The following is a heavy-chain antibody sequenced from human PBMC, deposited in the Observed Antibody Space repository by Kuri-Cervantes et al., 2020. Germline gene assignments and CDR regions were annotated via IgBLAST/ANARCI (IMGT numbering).Heavy chain of an antibody. D-gene: IGHD3-22*01. Sequence: WGSLRLSCAATGFTFSNYWMSWVRQAPGKGLEWVSAISGSGGSTYYADSVKGRFTISRDNSKNTLYLQMNSLRAEDTAVYYCARGGYSGYSKEYYFDYWGQGILVTVSS. CDR1: GFTFSNYW. J-gene: IGHJ4*02. V-gene: IGHV3-23*01. CDR3: ARGGYSGYSKEYYFDY. CDR2: ISGSGGST.